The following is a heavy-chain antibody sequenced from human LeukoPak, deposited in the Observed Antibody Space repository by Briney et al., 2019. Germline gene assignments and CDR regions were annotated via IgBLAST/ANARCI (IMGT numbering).Heavy chain of an antibody. CDR3: AAVIDY. CDR2: ISYAGNNK. J-gene: IGHJ4*02. Sequence: GGSLRLSCAASGFTFSSYAMHWVRQAPGKGLEWVAVISYAGNNKYYADSVKGRFSISRDNANNSVYLQMNNLRAEDTAVYYCAAVIDYWGQGTLVTVSS. V-gene: IGHV3-30*14. CDR1: GFTFSSYA.